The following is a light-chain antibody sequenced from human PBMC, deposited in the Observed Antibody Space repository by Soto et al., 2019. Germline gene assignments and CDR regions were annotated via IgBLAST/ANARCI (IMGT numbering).Light chain of an antibody. V-gene: IGKV3-15*01. Sequence: EIVMTQSPATLSVSPGERATLSCGASQAIGNNLAWYQQKSGQAPRLLLSGVSTRATGISPRFSGSGSGTEFTLSISSLRSEDFGVYYCQQYNGWPYTFGQGTNLEIK. CDR3: QQYNGWPYT. CDR2: GVS. J-gene: IGKJ2*01. CDR1: QAIGNN.